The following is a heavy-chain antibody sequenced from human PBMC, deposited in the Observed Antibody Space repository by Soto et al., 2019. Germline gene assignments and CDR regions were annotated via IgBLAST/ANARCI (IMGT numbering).Heavy chain of an antibody. V-gene: IGHV3-23*01. D-gene: IGHD3-3*01. Sequence: PGGSLRLSCAASGFTFSSYAMSWVRQAPGKGLEWVSAISGSGGSTCYADSVKGRFTISRDNSKNTLYLQMNSLRAEDTAVYYCAKDSKNALRFLEWFPLVNGMDVWGQGTTVTVSS. CDR1: GFTFSSYA. CDR3: AKDSKNALRFLEWFPLVNGMDV. CDR2: ISGSGGST. J-gene: IGHJ6*02.